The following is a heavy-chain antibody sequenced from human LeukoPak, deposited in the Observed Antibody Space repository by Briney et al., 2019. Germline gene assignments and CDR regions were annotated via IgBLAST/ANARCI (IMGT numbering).Heavy chain of an antibody. CDR2: IYYSGST. D-gene: IGHD6-19*01. CDR1: GGSISSYY. Sequence: SETLSLTCTVSGGSISSYYWSWIRQPPGKGLEWIGYIYYSGSTNYNPSLKSRVTISVDTSKNQFSLKLGSVTAADTAVYYCARAQGGWSDYWGQGTLVTVSS. CDR3: ARAQGGWSDY. J-gene: IGHJ4*02. V-gene: IGHV4-59*01.